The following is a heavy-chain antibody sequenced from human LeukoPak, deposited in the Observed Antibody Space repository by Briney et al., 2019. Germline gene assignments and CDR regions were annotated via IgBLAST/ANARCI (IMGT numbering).Heavy chain of an antibody. CDR3: AKDRSRSWSLDY. Sequence: GGSLRLSCAASGLTSTSSGMHWVLQAPGKGRAWVALISYGGGNRDYADSVKGRFTISRDNSKNTLYLQMNSLIAEDTAVYYCAKDRSRSWSLDYWGQGTLVTVSS. CDR1: GLTSTSSG. D-gene: IGHD6-13*01. J-gene: IGHJ4*02. CDR2: ISYGGGNR. V-gene: IGHV3-30*18.